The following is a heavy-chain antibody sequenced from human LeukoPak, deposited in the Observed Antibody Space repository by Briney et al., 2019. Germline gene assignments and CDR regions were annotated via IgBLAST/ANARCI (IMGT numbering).Heavy chain of an antibody. CDR1: GFTFSSYS. CDR3: ARGSYSVVDY. J-gene: IGHJ4*02. CDR2: ISSSSSTI. D-gene: IGHD1-26*01. Sequence: QPGGSLRLSCAASGFTFSSYSMNWVRQAPGKGLEWVSYISSSSSTIYYADSVKGRFTISRDNAKNSLYLQMNSLRAEDTAVYYCARGSYSVVDYWGQGTLVTVSS. V-gene: IGHV3-48*04.